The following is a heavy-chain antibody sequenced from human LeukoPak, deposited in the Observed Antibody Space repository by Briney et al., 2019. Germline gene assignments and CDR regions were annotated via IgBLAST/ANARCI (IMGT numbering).Heavy chain of an antibody. V-gene: IGHV3-23*01. Sequence: GGSLRLSCAASGFIFRNYAMNWVRQAPGKGLEWVSAINGSGVDTYYADSVKGRFTISRDNSKNTPYVEMNGLRAEDTAVYYCVKDSPWIPLYYFDYWGQGTLVTVSS. D-gene: IGHD5-18*01. J-gene: IGHJ4*02. CDR2: INGSGVDT. CDR3: VKDSPWIPLYYFDY. CDR1: GFIFRNYA.